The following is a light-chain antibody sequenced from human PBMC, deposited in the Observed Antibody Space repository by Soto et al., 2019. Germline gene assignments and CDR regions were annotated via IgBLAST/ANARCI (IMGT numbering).Light chain of an antibody. Sequence: EIVMTQSPLSLPVTPGEPASISCRSSQSLMHSDGYNYLAWYLQKPGHSPQLLLDLASSRASGVPDRFSGSGSGIDFTLKISRVEAEDVGVYYCMQALQTPTFGGGTKVEI. CDR3: MQALQTPT. CDR1: QSLMHSDGYNY. CDR2: LAS. V-gene: IGKV2-28*01. J-gene: IGKJ4*01.